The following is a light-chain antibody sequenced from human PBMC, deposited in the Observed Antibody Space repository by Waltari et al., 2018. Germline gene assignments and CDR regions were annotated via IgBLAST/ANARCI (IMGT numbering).Light chain of an antibody. V-gene: IGLV3-1*01. J-gene: IGLJ1*01. CDR1: NLGDKF. CDR2: QDN. Sequence: SYELTQPPSVSVSPGQTASISCSGDNLGDKFASWYQQKPGQSPLLVIYQDNRRPSGIPERFSGANSGNTATLIISGTQAMDEADYYCQAWDSGTAVFGTRTKVTVL. CDR3: QAWDSGTAV.